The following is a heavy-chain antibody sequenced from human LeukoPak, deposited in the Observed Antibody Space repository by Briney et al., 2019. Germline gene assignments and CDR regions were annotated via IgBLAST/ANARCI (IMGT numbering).Heavy chain of an antibody. Sequence: GASVKVSCKASGYTFTGYYMHWVRQAPGQGLEWMGRINPNSGGTNYAQKFQGRDTMTRDTSISTAYMELSRLRSDDTAVYYCARGAHYYDSSGRIDYWGQGTLVTVSS. V-gene: IGHV1-2*06. CDR3: ARGAHYYDSSGRIDY. CDR1: GYTFTGYY. CDR2: INPNSGGT. J-gene: IGHJ4*02. D-gene: IGHD3-22*01.